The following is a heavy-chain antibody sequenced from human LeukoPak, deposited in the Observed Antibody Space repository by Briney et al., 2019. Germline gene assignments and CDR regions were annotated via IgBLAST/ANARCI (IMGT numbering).Heavy chain of an antibody. CDR1: GFTFSSYA. Sequence: GGSLRLSCAASGFTFSSYAMRWVREAPGKGLEGVSAISGSGGSTYYADSVKGRFTISRDNSKKTLYLQMNSRRAEDTAVYYCAKEQEGDYGGTSLFDYWGQGTLVTVSS. D-gene: IGHD4-23*01. CDR2: ISGSGGST. J-gene: IGHJ4*02. CDR3: AKEQEGDYGGTSLFDY. V-gene: IGHV3-23*01.